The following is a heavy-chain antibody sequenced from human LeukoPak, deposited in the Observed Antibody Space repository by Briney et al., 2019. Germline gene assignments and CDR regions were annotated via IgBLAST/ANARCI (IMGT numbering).Heavy chain of an antibody. D-gene: IGHD3-10*01. CDR2: IYYSGTT. Sequence: PSETLSLTCTVSGVSISSSTYYWGWLRQSPGKGLEWIGIIYYSGTTYYNPSLKSRVTISIDTSKKQFSLKLTSVTAADTAVYYCAREPLYGSGSYYLLWFDPWGQGTLVTVSS. CDR1: GVSISSSTYY. V-gene: IGHV4-39*02. CDR3: AREPLYGSGSYYLLWFDP. J-gene: IGHJ5*02.